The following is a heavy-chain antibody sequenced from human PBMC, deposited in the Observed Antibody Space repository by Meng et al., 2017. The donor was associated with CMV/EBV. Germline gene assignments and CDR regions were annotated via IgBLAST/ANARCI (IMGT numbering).Heavy chain of an antibody. CDR2: IMPLSGFT. CDR3: VFEGVDILTGSYKKFFDS. Sequence: SVKVSCKGSGIPFRPHAINWVRLAPGHGLEWMGGIMPLSGFTSYAQRFQGRITITADKSTSTPYMDLSSLTSEDASVYYCVFEGVDILTGSYKKFFDSWGQGTLVTVS. J-gene: IGHJ4*02. V-gene: IGHV1-69*10. CDR1: GIPFRPHA. D-gene: IGHD3-9*01.